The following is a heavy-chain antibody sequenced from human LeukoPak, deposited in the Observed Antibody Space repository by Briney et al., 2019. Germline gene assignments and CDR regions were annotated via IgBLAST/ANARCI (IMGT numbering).Heavy chain of an antibody. D-gene: IGHD3-22*01. CDR1: GGSISRSSYY. Sequence: TSETLSLTCTVSGGSISRSSYYWGWIRQPPGKGLEWIGSIYYSGSTYYNPSLKSRVTISVDTSKNQFSLKLSSVTAADTAVYYCARVYSTYYYDNRGWFDPWGQGTLVTVSS. CDR3: ARVYSTYYYDNRGWFDP. CDR2: IYYSGST. J-gene: IGHJ5*02. V-gene: IGHV4-39*07.